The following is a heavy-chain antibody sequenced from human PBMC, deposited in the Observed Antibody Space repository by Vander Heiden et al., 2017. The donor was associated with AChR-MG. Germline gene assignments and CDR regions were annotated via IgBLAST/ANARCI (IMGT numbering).Heavy chain of an antibody. J-gene: IGHJ3*02. CDR3: AREGFGEAGAFDI. CDR2: INAGNGNT. V-gene: IGHV1-3*01. CDR1: GYTFTSYA. Sequence: QVQLVQSGAEVKKPGASVKVSCKASGYTFTSYAMHWVRQAPGQRLEWMGWINAGNGNTKYSQKFQGRVTITRDTSASTAYMELSSLRSEDTAVYYCAREGFGEAGAFDIWGQGTMVTVSS. D-gene: IGHD3-10*01.